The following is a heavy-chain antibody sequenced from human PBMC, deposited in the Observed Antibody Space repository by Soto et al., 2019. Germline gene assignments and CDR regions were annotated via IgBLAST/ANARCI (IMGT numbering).Heavy chain of an antibody. CDR2: IYPSDSDT. D-gene: IGHD6-6*01. J-gene: IGHJ6*02. CDR3: ARGQYSSSAPPNYYYYYGMDV. V-gene: IGHV5-51*01. CDR1: GYSFTSYW. Sequence: PGESLKISCKGSGYSFTSYWIGWVRQMPWKGLEWMGIIYPSDSDTRYNPSFQGQVTISADKSISTAYLQWSSLKASDTAMYYCARGQYSSSAPPNYYYYYGMDVWGQGTTVTVS.